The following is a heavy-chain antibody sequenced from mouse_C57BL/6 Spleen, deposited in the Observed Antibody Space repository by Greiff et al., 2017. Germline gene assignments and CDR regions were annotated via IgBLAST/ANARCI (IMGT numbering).Heavy chain of an antibody. D-gene: IGHD2-3*01. V-gene: IGHV5-4*01. CDR2: ISDGGSYT. CDR3: ARDKDDGYPQAWFAY. Sequence: EVMLVESGGGLVKPGGSLKLSCAASGFTFSSYAMSWVRQTPEKRLEWVATISDGGSYTYYPDNVKGRFTISRDNAKNNLYLQMSHLKSEDTAMXYCARDKDDGYPQAWFAYWGQGTLVTVSA. J-gene: IGHJ3*01. CDR1: GFTFSSYA.